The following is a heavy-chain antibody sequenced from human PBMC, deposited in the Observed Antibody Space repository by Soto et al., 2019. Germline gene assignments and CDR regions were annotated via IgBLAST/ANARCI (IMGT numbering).Heavy chain of an antibody. J-gene: IGHJ4*02. CDR3: ARRAGLHGNWNGGYFDF. CDR2: IYWDDDK. V-gene: IGHV2-5*02. D-gene: IGHD1-1*01. Sequence: EGGGGGGAAPGKALERLALIYWDDDKRYSPSLKSRLTITKHTSKNQVVLTMTNVDPVDTATYYCARRAGLHGNWNGGYFDFWGQGALVTVSS. CDR1: EG.